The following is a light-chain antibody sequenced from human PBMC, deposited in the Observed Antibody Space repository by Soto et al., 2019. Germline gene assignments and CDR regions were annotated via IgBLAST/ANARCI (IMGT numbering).Light chain of an antibody. J-gene: IGKJ2*01. Sequence: AIRMTQSPSSLSASTGDRVTITCRASQGISSYLAWYQQKPGKAPKLLIYAASTLQSGVPSRFSGSGSGTDFTLTINCLQSEDFATYYCQQYYSYPMYTFGQGTKLEIK. CDR3: QQYYSYPMYT. CDR2: AAS. V-gene: IGKV1-8*01. CDR1: QGISSY.